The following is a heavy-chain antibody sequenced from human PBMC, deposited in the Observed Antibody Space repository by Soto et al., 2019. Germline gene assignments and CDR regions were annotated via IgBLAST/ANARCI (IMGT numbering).Heavy chain of an antibody. D-gene: IGHD2-15*01. J-gene: IGHJ4*02. Sequence: SETLSLTCTVSGAGDSISSYYWSWIRQPPGKGLEWIGYIYYSGSTNSNPSLKSRVTMSLDTSKNQFSLKLDSVTAADTAVYYCARHVRGGSWDSCFDYWGQGTLVTVSS. CDR2: IYYSGST. CDR3: ARHVRGGSWDSCFDY. CDR1: GAGDSISSYY. V-gene: IGHV4-59*08.